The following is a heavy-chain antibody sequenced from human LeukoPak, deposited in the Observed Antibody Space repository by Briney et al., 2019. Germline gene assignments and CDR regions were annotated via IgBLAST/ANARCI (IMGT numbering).Heavy chain of an antibody. CDR1: GFTFDDYA. CDR3: AKDYYDSSGYPSYFDY. Sequence: GGSLRLSCAASGFTFDDYAMHWVRQAPGKGLEWVSGISWNSGGIGYADSVKGRFTISRDNAKNSLYLQMNSLRAEDTALYYCAKDYYDSSGYPSYFDYWGQGTLVTVSS. D-gene: IGHD3-22*01. V-gene: IGHV3-9*01. J-gene: IGHJ4*02. CDR2: ISWNSGGI.